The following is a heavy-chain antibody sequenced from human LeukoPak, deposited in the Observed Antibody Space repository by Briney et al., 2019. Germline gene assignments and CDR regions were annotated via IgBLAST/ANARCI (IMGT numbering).Heavy chain of an antibody. CDR2: IIPIFGTA. D-gene: IGHD2-21*01. J-gene: IGHJ5*02. Sequence: SVKVSCKASGGTFSSYAISWVRQAPGQGLEWMGGIIPIFGTANYAQKFQGRVTITADKSTSTAYMELSSLRAEDTAVYYCARAPQVIEIRWFDPWGRGTLVTVSS. CDR1: GGTFSSYA. CDR3: ARAPQVIEIRWFDP. V-gene: IGHV1-69*06.